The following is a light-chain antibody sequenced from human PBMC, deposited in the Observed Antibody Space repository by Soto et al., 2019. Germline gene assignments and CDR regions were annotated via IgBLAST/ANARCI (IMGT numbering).Light chain of an antibody. Sequence: DVVMTQSPLSLPVTLGQPASISCRSSQSLVYSDGNTYLSWFHQRPGQSPRRLIYKVSNRDSGVPDRFSGSGSGTDFTLKISRVEAGDVGVYYCLQRSYLWTFGQGTKVDIK. V-gene: IGKV2-30*01. J-gene: IGKJ1*01. CDR1: QSLVYSDGNTY. CDR2: KVS. CDR3: LQRSYLWT.